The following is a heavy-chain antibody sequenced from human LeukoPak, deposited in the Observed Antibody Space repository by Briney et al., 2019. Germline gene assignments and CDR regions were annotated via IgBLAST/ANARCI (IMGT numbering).Heavy chain of an antibody. CDR3: ARDIPDY. V-gene: IGHV3-21*01. J-gene: IGHJ4*02. CDR2: ISRSSTNI. Sequence: PGGSLRLSCAASGFTFSTYIMNWVRQAPGKGLEWVSSISRSSTNIYYADSVKGRFTISRDNAKNSLYLQMNSLRAEDTAVYYCARDIPDYWGQGTQVTVSS. CDR1: GFTFSTYI.